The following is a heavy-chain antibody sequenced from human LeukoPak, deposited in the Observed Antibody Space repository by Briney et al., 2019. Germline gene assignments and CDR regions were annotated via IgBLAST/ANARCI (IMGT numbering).Heavy chain of an antibody. Sequence: SETLSLTCTVSGGSISSFYWSWIRQPPGKGLEWIGYIYYSGSTNYNPPLKSRVTISVDTSKNQFSLKLSSVTAADTAVYYCARHGTSGTNLNWFDPWGQGTLVTVSS. CDR3: ARHGTSGTNLNWFDP. D-gene: IGHD1-1*01. CDR2: IYYSGST. J-gene: IGHJ5*02. CDR1: GGSISSFY. V-gene: IGHV4-59*01.